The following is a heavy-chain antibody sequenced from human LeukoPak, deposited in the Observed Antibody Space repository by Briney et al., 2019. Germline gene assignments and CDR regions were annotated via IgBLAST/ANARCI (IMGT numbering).Heavy chain of an antibody. Sequence: ASVKVSCKASGGTFSSYAVNWVRQAPGQGLEWMGWINPNSGGTNYAQKFQGRVTMTRDTSISTAYMELSRLRSDDTAVYYCARVVVPYYYDSSGYLTYFDYWGQGTLVTVSS. CDR3: ARVVVPYYYDSSGYLTYFDY. CDR2: INPNSGGT. V-gene: IGHV1-2*02. J-gene: IGHJ4*02. CDR1: GGTFSSYA. D-gene: IGHD3-22*01.